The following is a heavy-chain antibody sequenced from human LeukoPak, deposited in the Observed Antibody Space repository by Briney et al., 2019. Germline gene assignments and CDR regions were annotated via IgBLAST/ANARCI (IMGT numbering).Heavy chain of an antibody. Sequence: SETPSLTCTVSGGSISSYYWSWIRQPPGKGLEWIGYIYYSGSTNYNPSLKSRVTIPVDTSKNQFSLKLSSVTAADTAVYYCARTYYMGYFDYWGQGTLVTVSS. CDR2: IYYSGST. CDR3: ARTYYMGYFDY. CDR1: GGSISSYY. J-gene: IGHJ4*02. D-gene: IGHD3-10*01. V-gene: IGHV4-59*01.